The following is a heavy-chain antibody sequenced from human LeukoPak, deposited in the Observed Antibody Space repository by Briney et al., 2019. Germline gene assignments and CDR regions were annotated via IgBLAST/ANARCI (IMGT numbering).Heavy chain of an antibody. D-gene: IGHD3-10*01. V-gene: IGHV4-34*01. CDR2: INHSGST. CDR3: ARGRTYYYGSGSYYKGKYYYYMDV. CDR1: GFTFSSYE. J-gene: IGHJ6*03. Sequence: TGGSLRLSCAASGFTFSSYEMNWVRQPPGKGLEWIGEINHSGSTNYNPSLKSRVTISVDTSKNQFSLKLSSVTAADTAVYYCARGRTYYYGSGSYYKGKYYYYMDVWGKGTTVTVSS.